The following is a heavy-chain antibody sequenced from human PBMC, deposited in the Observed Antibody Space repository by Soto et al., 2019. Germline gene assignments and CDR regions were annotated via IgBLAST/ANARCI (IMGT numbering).Heavy chain of an antibody. D-gene: IGHD1-7*01. CDR3: TRHEPGTTYDY. V-gene: IGHV4-59*08. CDR2: ISYSGST. J-gene: IGHJ4*02. CDR1: GGSINGYY. Sequence: QVQLQESGPGLVKPSETLSLTCSVSGGSINGYYWSWIRQPPGKGLEWIGYISYSGSTNYSPSLTIRVTISVDTSKNQFSVKLTSVTAADTAVYYCTRHEPGTTYDYWGQGTLVTVSS.